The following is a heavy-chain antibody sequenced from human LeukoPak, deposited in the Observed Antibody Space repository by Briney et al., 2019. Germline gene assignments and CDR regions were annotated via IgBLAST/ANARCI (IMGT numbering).Heavy chain of an antibody. D-gene: IGHD5-12*01. V-gene: IGHV3-7*05. J-gene: IGHJ3*02. CDR1: GFTFSKYW. CDR3: AREKVRLWLRFYDAFDI. Sequence: GGSLRLPCVVSGFTFSKYWMTWVRQAPGKGLEWVANINQDGSDKYYVDSVKGRFTISRDNAKNSLYLQMSSLRAEDTAVYYCAREKVRLWLRFYDAFDIWGQGTMVAVSS. CDR2: INQDGSDK.